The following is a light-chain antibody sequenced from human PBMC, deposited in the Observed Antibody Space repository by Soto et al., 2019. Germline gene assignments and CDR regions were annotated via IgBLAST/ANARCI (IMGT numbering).Light chain of an antibody. CDR2: GAS. V-gene: IGKV3-15*01. CDR3: QQYNNWPPWT. J-gene: IGKJ1*01. CDR1: QSVSSSH. Sequence: EIVMTQSPATLSVSPGERATLSCRASQSVSSSHLAWYQQKPGQAPRLLIYGASTRATGIPARFSGSGSGTEFTLTISSLQSEDFAVYYCQQYNNWPPWTCGQGTKVDIK.